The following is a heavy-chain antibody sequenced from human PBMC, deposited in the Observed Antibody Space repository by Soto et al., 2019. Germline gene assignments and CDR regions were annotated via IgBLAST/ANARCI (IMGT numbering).Heavy chain of an antibody. CDR1: GFSFGNYA. CDR2: LSGSGTST. Sequence: PGGSLRLSSAASGFSFGNYAMNWVRQAPGKGLEWVSGLSGSGTSTYYADSVKGRFTISRDNSRDTLFLQMNSLTADDTAVYYCAKATTNGGWFNPFDSWGQGALVTVSS. D-gene: IGHD6-19*01. J-gene: IGHJ4*02. V-gene: IGHV3-23*01. CDR3: AKATTNGGWFNPFDS.